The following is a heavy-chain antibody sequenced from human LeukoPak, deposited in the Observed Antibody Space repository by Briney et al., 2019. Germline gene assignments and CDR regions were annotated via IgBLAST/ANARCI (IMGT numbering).Heavy chain of an antibody. CDR2: IYHSGST. D-gene: IGHD2-15*01. V-gene: IGHV4-38-2*02. CDR3: ARSDLGYCSGGSCYPLLD. Sequence: SETLSLTCTVSGYSISSGYYWGWIRQPPGKGLEWIGSIYHSGSTYYNPSLKSRVTISVDTSKNQFSLKLSSVTAADTAVYYCARSDLGYCSGGSCYPLLDWGQGTLVTVSS. J-gene: IGHJ4*02. CDR1: GYSISSGYY.